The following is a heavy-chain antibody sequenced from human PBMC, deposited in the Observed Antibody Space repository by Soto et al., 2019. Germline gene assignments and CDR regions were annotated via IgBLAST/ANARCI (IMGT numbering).Heavy chain of an antibody. D-gene: IGHD2-15*01. V-gene: IGHV3-23*01. CDR2: ISGSGGST. J-gene: IGHJ6*03. Sequence: EVQLLESGGGLVQPGGSLRLSCAASGFTFSSYAMSWVRQAPGKGLEWVSAISGSGGSTYYADSVKGRFTISRDNSKNTLYLQMNSLRAEDTAVYYCAKDCSGGSCYPPGYYYYMDVWGKGTTVTVSS. CDR1: GFTFSSYA. CDR3: AKDCSGGSCYPPGYYYYMDV.